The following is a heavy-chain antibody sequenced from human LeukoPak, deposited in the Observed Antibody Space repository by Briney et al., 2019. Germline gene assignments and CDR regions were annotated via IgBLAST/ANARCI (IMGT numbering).Heavy chain of an antibody. CDR1: GGTFSSYA. CDR2: INPNSGGT. CDR3: ARDPENDYGDYSPMDV. J-gene: IGHJ6*02. D-gene: IGHD4-17*01. V-gene: IGHV1-18*01. Sequence: ASVKVSCKASGGTFSSYAISWVRQAPGQGLEWMGWINPNSGGTNYAQKLQGRVTMTTDTSTSTAYMELRSLRSDDTAVYYCARDPENDYGDYSPMDVWGQGTTVTVSS.